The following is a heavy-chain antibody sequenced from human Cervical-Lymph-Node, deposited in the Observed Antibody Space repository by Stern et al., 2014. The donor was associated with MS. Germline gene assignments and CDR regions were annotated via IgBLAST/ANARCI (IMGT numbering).Heavy chain of an antibody. J-gene: IGHJ4*02. Sequence: QVQLVESGGGVVQPGRSLRLSCAASGFVFRRYALHWVRQAPGKGLEWVALISYDGRDKYYTDSVKGRFNVSRDNSNNTVDLEMNRLRLEDTAVYYCAKGGSGSYLDWGQGSLVTVSS. D-gene: IGHD1-26*01. CDR1: GFVFRRYA. CDR3: AKGGSGSYLD. CDR2: ISYDGRDK. V-gene: IGHV3-30*04.